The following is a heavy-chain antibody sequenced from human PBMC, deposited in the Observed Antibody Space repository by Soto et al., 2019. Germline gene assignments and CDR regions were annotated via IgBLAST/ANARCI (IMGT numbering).Heavy chain of an antibody. D-gene: IGHD3-16*01. Sequence: KTSETLSLTCTVSGGSISSGGYYWSWIRQHPGKGLEWIGYIYYIGSTYYNPSLKSRVTISVYTSKNQFSLKLSSVTAADTAVYYCAREGRGFRGVVVGMDVRGQGPTIAVSS. CDR3: AREGRGFRGVVVGMDV. J-gene: IGHJ6*01. CDR2: IYYIGST. V-gene: IGHV4-31*03. CDR1: GGSISSGGYY.